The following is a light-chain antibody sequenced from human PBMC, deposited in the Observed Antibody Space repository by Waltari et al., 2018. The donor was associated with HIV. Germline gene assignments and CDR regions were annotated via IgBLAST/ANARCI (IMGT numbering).Light chain of an antibody. V-gene: IGLV2-8*01. J-gene: IGLJ2*01. CDR1: RSAVGGYNN. Sequence: QSALTQPPSASGSPGQPVTISCPGPRSAVGGYNNASWYQQHPGKAPKPMIYGVNKRPSGVPDRFSGSKSGNTASLTVSGLQAEDEAEYYCSSYAGSNNVVFGGGTKLTVL. CDR3: SSYAGSNNVV. CDR2: GVN.